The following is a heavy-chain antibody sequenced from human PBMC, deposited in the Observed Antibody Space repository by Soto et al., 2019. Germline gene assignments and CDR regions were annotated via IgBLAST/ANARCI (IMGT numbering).Heavy chain of an antibody. J-gene: IGHJ6*02. CDR3: AKNKGSQAYYGMDV. CDR2: ISYDGSNK. V-gene: IGHV3-30*18. CDR1: GFTFSSYG. D-gene: IGHD2-15*01. Sequence: QVQLVESGGGVVQPGRSLRLSCAASGFTFSSYGMHWVRQAPGKGLEWVAVISYDGSNKYYADSVKGRFTISRDNSKNTLYLQMNSLRAEDTAVYYCAKNKGSQAYYGMDVWGQGTTVTVSS.